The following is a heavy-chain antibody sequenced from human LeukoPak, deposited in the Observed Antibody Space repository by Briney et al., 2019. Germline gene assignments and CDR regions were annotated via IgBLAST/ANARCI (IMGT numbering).Heavy chain of an antibody. CDR3: ASHALNTYEILPGYPRKGLDY. CDR1: GGSISSSSYY. J-gene: IGHJ4*02. V-gene: IGHV4-39*01. CDR2: IYYSGST. Sequence: SETLSLTCTVSGGSISSSSYYWVWIRQPPGKGLEGIGSIYYSGSTNYNPSLKGRVTISVDKPKNQFALTLASVAATGPAVYYCASHALNTYEILPGYPRKGLDYWGQGTLVTVSS. D-gene: IGHD3-9*01.